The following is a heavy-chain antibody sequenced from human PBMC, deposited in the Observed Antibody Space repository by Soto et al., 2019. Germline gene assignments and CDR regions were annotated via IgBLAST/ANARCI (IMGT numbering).Heavy chain of an antibody. CDR3: ARDQGDYYYYYYGMDV. J-gene: IGHJ6*02. CDR1: GGSISSSNW. Sequence: SETLSLTCAVSGGSISSSNWWSWVRQPPGKGLEWIGEIYHSGSTNYNPSLKSRVTISVDKSKNQFSLKLSSVTAADTAVYYCARDQGDYYYYYYGMDVWGQGTTVTVSS. CDR2: IYHSGST. V-gene: IGHV4-4*02. D-gene: IGHD2-21*02.